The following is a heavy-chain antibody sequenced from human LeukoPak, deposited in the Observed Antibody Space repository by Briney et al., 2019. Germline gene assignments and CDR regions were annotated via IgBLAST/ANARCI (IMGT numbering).Heavy chain of an antibody. D-gene: IGHD2-2*01. CDR2: IQYDGSNK. CDR3: AKDFTTWPRTPRYFDY. CDR1: GFTFSSNG. V-gene: IGHV3-30*02. J-gene: IGHJ4*02. Sequence: ESGGSLRLSCSASGFTFSSNGMHWVRQAPGKGLEWVAFIQYDGSNKYYADSVKGRFTISRDNSKNTLSLQMNSLRREDTAVYYCAKDFTTWPRTPRYFDYWGQGNLVTVSS.